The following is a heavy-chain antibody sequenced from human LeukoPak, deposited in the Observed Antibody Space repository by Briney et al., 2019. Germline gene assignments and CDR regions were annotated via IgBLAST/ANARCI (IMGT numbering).Heavy chain of an antibody. CDR3: ARDPGWNDADHYYYGMDV. J-gene: IGHJ6*02. D-gene: IGHD1-1*01. CDR1: GYTFTGYY. Sequence: ASVKVSCKASGYTFTGYYMHWVRQAPGQGLEWMGWINPNSGGTNYAQKFQGRVTMTRDTSISTAYMELSRLRSDDTAVYYCARDPGWNDADHYYYGMDVWGQGTTVTVSS. CDR2: INPNSGGT. V-gene: IGHV1-2*02.